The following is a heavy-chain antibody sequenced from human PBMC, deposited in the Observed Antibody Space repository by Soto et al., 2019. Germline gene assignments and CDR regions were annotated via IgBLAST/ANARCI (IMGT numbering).Heavy chain of an antibody. Sequence: QVQLVESGGGVVQPGRSLRLSCAASGFTFSSYAMHWVRQAPGKGLEWVAVISYDGSNKYYADSVKGRFTISRDNSKNTLYLQINSLRAEDTAVYYCARDLYYDFWSGYYPNYYYYGMDVWGQGTTVTVSS. D-gene: IGHD3-3*01. CDR1: GFTFSSYA. J-gene: IGHJ6*02. V-gene: IGHV3-30-3*01. CDR3: ARDLYYDFWSGYYPNYYYYGMDV. CDR2: ISYDGSNK.